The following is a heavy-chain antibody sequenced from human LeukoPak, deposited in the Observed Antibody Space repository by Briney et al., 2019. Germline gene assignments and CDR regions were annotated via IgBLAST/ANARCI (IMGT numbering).Heavy chain of an antibody. Sequence: SETLSLTCTVSGGSISSYYWSWIRQPPGKGLEWIGYIYYSGSTYYNPSLKSRVTISVDTSKNQFSLKLSSVTAADTAVYYCARLYSSGSYAWFDYWGQGTLVTVSS. CDR2: IYYSGST. V-gene: IGHV4-59*08. D-gene: IGHD6-19*01. CDR1: GGSISSYY. CDR3: ARLYSSGSYAWFDY. J-gene: IGHJ4*02.